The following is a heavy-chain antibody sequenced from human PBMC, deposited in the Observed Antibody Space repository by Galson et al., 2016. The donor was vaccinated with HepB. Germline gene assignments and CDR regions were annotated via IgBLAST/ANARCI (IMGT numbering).Heavy chain of an antibody. J-gene: IGHJ3*01. CDR1: GYTLTAHY. CDR3: ARGKAYFDTLIDGLEL. CDR2: LTPTRGAS. V-gene: IGHV1-2*02. D-gene: IGHD3-22*01. Sequence: SVKVSCKASGYTLTAHYIHWVRQAPGQGLQWLGWLTPTRGASNYAQKFQGRISMTRDTSISTAYMELSSLRSDDTAVYFCARGKAYFDTLIDGLELWGQGTMVTVSS.